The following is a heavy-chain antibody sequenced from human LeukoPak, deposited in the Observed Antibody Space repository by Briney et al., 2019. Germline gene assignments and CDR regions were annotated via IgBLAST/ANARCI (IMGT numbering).Heavy chain of an antibody. J-gene: IGHJ4*02. D-gene: IGHD3-10*01. Sequence: KPSETLSLTCTVSGGSISTYYWSWIRQPPGKGLECIGYMYYSGSTNYSPSLKSRVTMSVDTSRNQFSLNMRHVTAADTAVYYCARSEINDYNRYWGQGITVIVSS. CDR3: ARSEINDYNRY. CDR1: GGSISTYY. CDR2: MYYSGST. V-gene: IGHV4-59*08.